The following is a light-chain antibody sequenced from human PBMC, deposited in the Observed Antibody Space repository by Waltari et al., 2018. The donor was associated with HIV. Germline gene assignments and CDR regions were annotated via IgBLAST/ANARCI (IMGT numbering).Light chain of an antibody. CDR2: DDS. V-gene: IGLV3-21*02. Sequence: SYVLTQPPSVSVAPGQTARITCEGNNIGRQTVHWYQQRPGQAPALVVQDDSDRPSGIPERFSGSNSGNTATLTISRVEAGDEADYYGQVWHSNSDHVVFGGGTKLTVL. J-gene: IGLJ2*01. CDR1: NIGRQT. CDR3: QVWHSNSDHVV.